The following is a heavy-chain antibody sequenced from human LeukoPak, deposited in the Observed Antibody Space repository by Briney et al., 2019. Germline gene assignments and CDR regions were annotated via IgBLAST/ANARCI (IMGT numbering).Heavy chain of an antibody. J-gene: IGHJ4*02. CDR2: IYYSGST. CDR3: ARALYDSSGYSYYFDY. D-gene: IGHD3-22*01. Sequence: SETLSLTCTVSGGSIGSYYWSWIRQPPGKGLEWIGYIYYSGSTNYNPSLKSRVTISVDTSKNQFSLKLSSVTAADTAVYYCARALYDSSGYSYYFDYWGQGTLVTVSS. V-gene: IGHV4-59*08. CDR1: GGSIGSYY.